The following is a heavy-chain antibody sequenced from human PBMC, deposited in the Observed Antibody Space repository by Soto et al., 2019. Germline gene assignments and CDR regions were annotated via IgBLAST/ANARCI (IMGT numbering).Heavy chain of an antibody. V-gene: IGHV4-61*01. CDR3: ARDGYSGSPRLEPQRSFDY. J-gene: IGHJ4*02. CDR1: GGSVSSGSYY. D-gene: IGHD1-26*01. CDR2: IYYSGST. Sequence: PSETLSLTCTVSGGSVSSGSYYWSWIRQPPGKGLEWIGYIYYSGSTNYNPSLKSRVTISVDTSKDQFSLKLSSVTAADTAVYYCARDGYSGSPRLEPQRSFDYWGQGTLVTVSS.